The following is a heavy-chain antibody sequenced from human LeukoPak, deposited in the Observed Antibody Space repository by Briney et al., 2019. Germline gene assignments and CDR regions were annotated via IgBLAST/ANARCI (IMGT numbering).Heavy chain of an antibody. CDR1: GYTFTSYA. V-gene: IGHV1-3*01. J-gene: IGHJ4*02. D-gene: IGHD1-26*01. CDR3: AREDIVGSYYPLYYFDY. Sequence: ASVNVSCKASGYTFTSYAMHWVRQAPGQRLEWMGWINAGNGNTKYSQKFQGRVTITRDTSASTAYMELSSLRSEDTAVYYCAREDIVGSYYPLYYFDYWGQGTLVTVSS. CDR2: INAGNGNT.